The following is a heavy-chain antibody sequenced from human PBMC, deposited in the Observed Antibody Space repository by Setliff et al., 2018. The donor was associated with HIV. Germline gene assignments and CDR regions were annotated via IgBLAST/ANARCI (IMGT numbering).Heavy chain of an antibody. D-gene: IGHD2-21*01. CDR3: ARLSIPAYYYMDV. J-gene: IGHJ6*03. CDR2: ISGYNGDT. V-gene: IGHV1-18*01. Sequence: GASVKVSCKASGYTFTSYGITWVRQAPGQGLEWMGWISGYNGDTNYAHKFQGRINMTTDTSTNTAYMNLRSLRSDDTAVYYCARLSIPAYYYMDVWGKGTTVTVSS. CDR1: GYTFTSYG.